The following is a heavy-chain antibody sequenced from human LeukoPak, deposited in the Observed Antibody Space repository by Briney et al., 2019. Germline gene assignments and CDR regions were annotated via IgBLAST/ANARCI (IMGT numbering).Heavy chain of an antibody. CDR3: ARASEVYAIRNAFDF. Sequence: PGGSLRLSCAASGFTFDRHNMNWVRQAPGKGLEWVSFISNSGTTMYYADSVKGRFTVSRDNGKNSLYLQMNSLRADDTALYYCARASEVYAIRNAFDFWGQGTMVTVSS. J-gene: IGHJ3*01. CDR2: ISNSGTTM. D-gene: IGHD2-8*01. V-gene: IGHV3-48*01. CDR1: GFTFDRHN.